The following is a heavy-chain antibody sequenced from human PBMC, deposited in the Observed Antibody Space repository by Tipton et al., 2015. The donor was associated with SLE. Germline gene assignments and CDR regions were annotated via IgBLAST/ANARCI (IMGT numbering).Heavy chain of an antibody. CDR3: AREDWDRGVDY. CDR1: GFSFSSYE. V-gene: IGHV3-48*03. Sequence: SLRLSCAASGFSFSSYEMNWFRQAPGQGLEWISHIGISGDSIYYANSVLGRFTISRDNAKNSLFLHMSSLRAEDTATYYCAREDWDRGVDYWGQGTLVTVSS. CDR2: IGISGDSI. D-gene: IGHD3-9*01. J-gene: IGHJ4*02.